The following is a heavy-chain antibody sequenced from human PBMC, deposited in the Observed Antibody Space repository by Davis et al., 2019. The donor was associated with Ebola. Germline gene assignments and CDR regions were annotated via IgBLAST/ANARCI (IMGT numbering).Heavy chain of an antibody. D-gene: IGHD3-10*01. J-gene: IGHJ4*02. Sequence: GESLKISCAASGFTFSSYSMNWVRQAPGKGLEWISYISSSTKTTYYADSVKGRFTISRDNAKNSLSLQMNSLRDDDTAVYYCARDRPEDVLLWVGESSVPLVYWGQGTRVTVSS. CDR3: ARDRPEDVLLWVGESSVPLVY. V-gene: IGHV3-48*02. CDR1: GFTFSSYS. CDR2: ISSSTKTT.